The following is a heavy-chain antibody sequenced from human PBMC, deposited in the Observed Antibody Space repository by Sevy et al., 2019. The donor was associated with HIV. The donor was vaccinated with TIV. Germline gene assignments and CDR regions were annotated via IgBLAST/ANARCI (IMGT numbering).Heavy chain of an antibody. CDR3: ITDPGYRGYDEEVINYYYYGMDV. CDR1: GFTFSSAW. CDR2: IKSKTDGGTI. J-gene: IGHJ6*02. V-gene: IGHV3-15*01. D-gene: IGHD5-12*01. Sequence: GGSLRLSCAASGFTFSSAWMSWVRLAPGKGLEWVGRIKSKTDGGTIDYAAPVKGRFTISREGSKNTLYLQMNSLKTEDTAVYYCITDPGYRGYDEEVINYYYYGMDVWGQGTTVTVSS.